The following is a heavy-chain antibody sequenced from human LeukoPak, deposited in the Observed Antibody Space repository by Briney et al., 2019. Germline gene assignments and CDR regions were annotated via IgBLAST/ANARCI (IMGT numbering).Heavy chain of an antibody. V-gene: IGHV1-69*04. Sequence: ASVKVSCKASGGTFSSYAISWVRQAPGQGLEWMGRIIPILGIANYAQKFQGRVTITADKSTSTAYMELSSLRFEDTAVYYCARDNTRAYYFDYWGQGTLVTVSS. J-gene: IGHJ4*02. D-gene: IGHD2-2*02. CDR2: IIPILGIA. CDR3: ARDNTRAYYFDY. CDR1: GGTFSSYA.